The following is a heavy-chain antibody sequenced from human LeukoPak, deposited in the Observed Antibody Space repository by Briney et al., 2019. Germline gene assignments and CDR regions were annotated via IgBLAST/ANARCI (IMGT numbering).Heavy chain of an antibody. CDR3: VRGLTTVATWLYL. CDR1: GYTFTGYL. V-gene: IGHV1-2*02. CDR2: ISPNSGDK. D-gene: IGHD4-17*01. Sequence: APVKVSCTASGYTFTGYLMHWVRQAPGQGLEWMGWISPNSGDKKYAQKFQGRVTMTRDTSISVAYMEVSRLRSDDTAVYYCVRGLTTVATWLYLWGRGTLVT. J-gene: IGHJ2*01.